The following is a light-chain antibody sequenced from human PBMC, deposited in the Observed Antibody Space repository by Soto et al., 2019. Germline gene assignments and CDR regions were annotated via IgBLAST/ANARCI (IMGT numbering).Light chain of an antibody. CDR1: QGIGSN. J-gene: IGKJ4*01. CDR2: GAS. CDR3: QQYSDCPPVT. Sequence: EVVMTQSPATLSLSPGDRATVSCRASQGIGSNLAWYQQKPGQAPRLLIYGASTRAAGVPARFSGSGSGTEFTLTISSLQTEDFALYYCQQYSDCPPVTFGGVTKVEIK. V-gene: IGKV3-15*01.